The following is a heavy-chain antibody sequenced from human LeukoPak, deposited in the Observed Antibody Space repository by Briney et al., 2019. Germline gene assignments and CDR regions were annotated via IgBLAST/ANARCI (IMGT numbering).Heavy chain of an antibody. CDR1: GFTFSSYV. J-gene: IGHJ4*02. CDR3: ARSSRSYDILTGYLQFDY. D-gene: IGHD3-9*01. Sequence: GGSLRLSCAASGFTFSSYVMHWVRQAPGKGLEWVAIISYDGSNEYYADSVKGRFTISRDNSKNTLYLQMNSLRAEDTAVYYCARSSRSYDILTGYLQFDYWGQGTLVTVSS. CDR2: ISYDGSNE. V-gene: IGHV3-30*04.